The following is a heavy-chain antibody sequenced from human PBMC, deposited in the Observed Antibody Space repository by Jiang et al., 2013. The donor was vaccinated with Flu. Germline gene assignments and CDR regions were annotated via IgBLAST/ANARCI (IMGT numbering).Heavy chain of an antibody. V-gene: IGHV4-34*01. CDR1: GGSFSGYY. CDR2: INHSGTT. J-gene: IGHJ5*02. CDR3: ARAGGSSGWYKEGWFDP. Sequence: LLKPSETLSLTCAVYGGSFSGYYWSWIRQPPGKGLEWIGEINHSGTTHYNPSLSRVTISVDTSKNQFSLKLSSVTAADTAVYYCARAGGSSGWYKEGWFDPWGQGTLVTVSS. D-gene: IGHD6-19*01.